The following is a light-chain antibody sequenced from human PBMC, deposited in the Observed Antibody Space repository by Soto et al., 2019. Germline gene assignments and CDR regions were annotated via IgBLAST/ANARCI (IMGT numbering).Light chain of an antibody. CDR3: QQSYSTPQRT. V-gene: IGKV1-39*01. CDR1: QSISSY. J-gene: IGKJ1*01. Sequence: DIQMTQSPSSLSASVGDRVTITCRASQSISSYLNWYQQKPGKAPKLLIDAASSLQSGVPSRFSGSRSGTDFTLTISSLQPEDFATYYCQQSYSTPQRTFGQGTKVEIK. CDR2: AAS.